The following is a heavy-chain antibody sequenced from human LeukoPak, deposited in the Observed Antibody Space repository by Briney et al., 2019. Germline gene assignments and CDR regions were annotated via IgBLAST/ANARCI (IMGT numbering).Heavy chain of an antibody. D-gene: IGHD1-1*01. Sequence: GWSLRLSCVASRLSFTSYAMSWIRQAPGRGVEGVSPSSGGVEKTYFVDSVKGGLTIPRDNSKNALYLQMNSLRGEDTATYYCAKPRAMTTGVGRYFDLWGRGTLVTVSS. CDR2: SSGGVEKT. J-gene: IGHJ2*01. CDR3: AKPRAMTTGVGRYFDL. V-gene: IGHV3-23*01. CDR1: RLSFTSYA.